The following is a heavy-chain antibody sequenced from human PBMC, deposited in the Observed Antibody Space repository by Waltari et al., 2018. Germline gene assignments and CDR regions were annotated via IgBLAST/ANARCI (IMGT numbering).Heavy chain of an antibody. CDR1: GFTFSSYG. CDR3: AKVAAAGEYFDY. J-gene: IGHJ4*02. CDR2: IWYDGSNK. V-gene: IGHV3-33*06. Sequence: QVQLVESGGGVVQPGRSLRLSCAASGFTFSSYGMHWVRQAPGKGLEWVAVIWYDGSNKYYADSVKGRFTSSRDNSKNTLYLQMNSLRAEDTAVYYCAKVAAAGEYFDYWGQGTLVTVSS. D-gene: IGHD6-13*01.